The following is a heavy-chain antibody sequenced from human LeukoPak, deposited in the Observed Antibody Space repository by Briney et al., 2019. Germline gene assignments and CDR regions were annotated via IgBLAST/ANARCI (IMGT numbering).Heavy chain of an antibody. V-gene: IGHV1-2*02. CDR3: AREAYSSSWYRGRDY. Sequence: GASVKVSCKASGYTFTGYYMHWVRQAPGQGLKWMGWINPNSGGTNYAQKFQGRVTMTRDTSISTAYMELSRLRSDDTAVYYCAREAYSSSWYRGRDYWGQGTLVTVSS. J-gene: IGHJ4*02. CDR1: GYTFTGYY. D-gene: IGHD6-13*01. CDR2: INPNSGGT.